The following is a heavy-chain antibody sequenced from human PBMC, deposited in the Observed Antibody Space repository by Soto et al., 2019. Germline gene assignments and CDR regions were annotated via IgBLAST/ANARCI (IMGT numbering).Heavy chain of an antibody. V-gene: IGHV3-23*01. Sequence: EVQLLESGGGLVQPGGSLRLSCAASGFTFSNYAIAWVRQAPGKGLEWVSGISGNGGTTYYADSVKGRFTISRDNSKDTLHLPMNSRRAEDTAVYYCAKTPRQCQVYFDYWGQGALVTVSS. CDR1: GFTFSNYA. CDR3: AKTPRQCQVYFDY. J-gene: IGHJ4*02. CDR2: ISGNGGTT. D-gene: IGHD6-19*01.